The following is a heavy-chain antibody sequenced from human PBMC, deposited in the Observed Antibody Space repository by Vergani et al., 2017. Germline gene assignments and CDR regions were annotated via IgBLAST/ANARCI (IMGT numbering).Heavy chain of an antibody. V-gene: IGHV4-39*01. CDR1: GGSISSSSYY. CDR2: IYYSGST. CDR3: ARHRVVAATFVYGGMDV. J-gene: IGHJ6*02. D-gene: IGHD2-15*01. Sequence: QLQLQESGPGLVKPSETLSLTCTVSGGSISSSSYYWGWIRQPPGKGLEWIGSIYYSGSTYYNPSLKSRVTISVDTSKNQFSLKLSSVTAADTAVYYCARHRVVAATFVYGGMDVWGQGTTVTVSS.